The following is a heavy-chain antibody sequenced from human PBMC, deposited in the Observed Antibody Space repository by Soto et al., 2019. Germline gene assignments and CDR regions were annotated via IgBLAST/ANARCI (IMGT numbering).Heavy chain of an antibody. CDR2: IFHSGST. D-gene: IGHD1-26*01. Sequence: QVQLQESGPGLVKPSGTLSLTCAVSGASIRSNNRWSWVRQPPGKGLEWIGEIFHSGSTNYNPSLKHRLTISVDKSKNQFSLKLSSVTAADTAVYYCARVYSGSYSDSWGRGTLVTVSS. CDR1: GASIRSNNR. J-gene: IGHJ4*02. V-gene: IGHV4-4*02. CDR3: ARVYSGSYSDS.